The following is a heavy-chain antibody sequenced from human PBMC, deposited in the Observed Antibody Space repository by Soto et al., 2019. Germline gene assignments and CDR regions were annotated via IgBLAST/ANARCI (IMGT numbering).Heavy chain of an antibody. Sequence: QVVLLQSGAEVKEPGSSVRVSCEVSGSTFNNFAFSWVRQAPGHGPEWMGGIVVISNTADYSQRFQDRVIITADTSTNTLYMELGSLTFEDTAVYYCARAIKRWEVNYYFDYWGQGTLVTVAS. J-gene: IGHJ4*02. CDR1: GSTFNNFA. D-gene: IGHD1-26*01. V-gene: IGHV1-69*06. CDR2: IVVISNTA. CDR3: ARAIKRWEVNYYFDY.